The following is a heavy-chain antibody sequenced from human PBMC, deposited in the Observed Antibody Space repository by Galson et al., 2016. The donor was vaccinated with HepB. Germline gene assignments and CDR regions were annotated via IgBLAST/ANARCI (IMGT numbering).Heavy chain of an antibody. CDR1: GYTFSGFY. CDR3: AREAKPYGDIDS. Sequence: SVKVSCKASGYTFSGFYIHWVRQAPGQGLEWMGWINPNSGVTTFAQKFQGRVTMTRDTSISTVYMELSSLRSDVTAMYYCAREAKPYGDIDSWGQGTLVTVSS. D-gene: IGHD4-17*01. CDR2: INPNSGVT. V-gene: IGHV1-2*02. J-gene: IGHJ4*02.